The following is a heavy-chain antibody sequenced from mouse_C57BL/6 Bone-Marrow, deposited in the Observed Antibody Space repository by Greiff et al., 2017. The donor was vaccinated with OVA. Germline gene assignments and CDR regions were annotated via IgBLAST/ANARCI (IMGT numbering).Heavy chain of an antibody. D-gene: IGHD2-5*01. CDR2: IYPGGGYT. J-gene: IGHJ2*01. Sequence: QVQLQQSGAELVRPGTSVKMSCKASGYTFTNYWIGWAKQRPGHGLEWIGDIYPGGGYTNYNEKFKGKATLTADKSSSTAYMQFSSLTSEDSAIYYCARRAPYYSNFFDYWGQGTTLTVSS. V-gene: IGHV1-63*01. CDR3: ARRAPYYSNFFDY. CDR1: GYTFTNYW.